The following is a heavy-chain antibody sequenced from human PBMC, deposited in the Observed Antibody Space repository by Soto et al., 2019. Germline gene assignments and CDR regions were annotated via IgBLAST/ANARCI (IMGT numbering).Heavy chain of an antibody. V-gene: IGHV3-23*01. D-gene: IGHD3-9*01. J-gene: IGHJ4*02. CDR1: GFTFSSYA. Sequence: GGSLRLSCAASGFTFSSYAMSWVRQAPGKGLEWVSAISGGGGSTYYADSVKGRFTISRDNSKNTLYLQMNSLRAEDTAVYYCAKDQKGSKARYFEASDYWGQGTLVTVSS. CDR3: AKDQKGSKARYFEASDY. CDR2: ISGGGGST.